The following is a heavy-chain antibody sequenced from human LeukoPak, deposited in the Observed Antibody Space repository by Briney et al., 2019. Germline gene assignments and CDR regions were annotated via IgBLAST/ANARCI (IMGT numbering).Heavy chain of an antibody. CDR2: INPNSGGT. CDR1: GGTFSSYA. CDR3: ARDRQSYRAFGNWFDP. D-gene: IGHD1-26*01. V-gene: IGHV1-2*02. Sequence: ASVKVSCKASGGTFSSYAISWVRQAPGQGLEWMGWINPNSGGTNYAQKFQGRVTMTRDTSISTAYMELSRLRSDDTAVYYCARDRQSYRAFGNWFDPWGQGTLVTVSS. J-gene: IGHJ5*02.